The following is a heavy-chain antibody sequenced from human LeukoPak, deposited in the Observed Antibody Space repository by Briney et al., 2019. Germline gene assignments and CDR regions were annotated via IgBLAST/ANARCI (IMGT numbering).Heavy chain of an antibody. CDR2: VNPNSGGT. CDR1: GYTFTGYY. V-gene: IGHV1-2*02. CDR3: ARGHTVASSRGGFDP. D-gene: IGHD4-23*01. J-gene: IGHJ5*02. Sequence: ASVKVSCKASGYTFTGYYMHWVRQAPGQGLEWMGWVNPNSGGTNYAQKFQGRVTMTRDTSTSTAYMELSRLRSDDTAVYYCARGHTVASSRGGFDPWGQETLVTVSS.